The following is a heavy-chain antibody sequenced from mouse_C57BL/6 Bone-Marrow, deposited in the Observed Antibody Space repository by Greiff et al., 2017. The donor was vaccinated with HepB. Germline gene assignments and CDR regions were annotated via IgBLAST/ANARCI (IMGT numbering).Heavy chain of an antibody. CDR2: ISSGGSYT. CDR3: GRQGSDAWFAY. J-gene: IGHJ3*01. CDR1: GFTFSSYG. V-gene: IGHV5-6*02. D-gene: IGHD1-1*01. Sequence: DVKLVESGGDLVKPGGSLKLSCAASGFTFSSYGMSWVRQTPDKRLEWVATISSGGSYTYYPDRVKGRFTISRDNAKNTLYLQMSSLKSEDTAMCDCGRQGSDAWFAYWGQGTLVTVSA.